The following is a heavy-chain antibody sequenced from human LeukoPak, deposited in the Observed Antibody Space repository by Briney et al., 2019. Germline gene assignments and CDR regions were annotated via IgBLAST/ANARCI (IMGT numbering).Heavy chain of an antibody. V-gene: IGHV4-39*01. CDR2: IYYSGST. J-gene: IGHJ5*02. Sequence: SETLSLTCTVSGGSISSSSYYWGWIRQPPGKGLEWIGSIYYSGSTYYNPSLKSRVTISVDTSKNQSSLKLSSVTAADTAVYYCARQGVDIVATIENWFDPWGQGTLVTVSP. CDR1: GGSISSSSYY. D-gene: IGHD5-12*01. CDR3: ARQGVDIVATIENWFDP.